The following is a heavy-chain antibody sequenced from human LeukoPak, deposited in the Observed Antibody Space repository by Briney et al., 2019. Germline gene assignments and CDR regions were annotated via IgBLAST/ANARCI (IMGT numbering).Heavy chain of an antibody. V-gene: IGHV3-7*01. CDR2: IKQDGNEK. D-gene: IGHD6-19*01. J-gene: IGHJ4*02. CDR1: GFTFSSYW. CDR3: ARGVQWLVLVFDY. Sequence: GGSLRLSCAASGFTFSSYWMSWVRQAPGKGLEWVANIKQDGNEKYYVDSVKGRFTISRDNSKNTLYLQMNSLRAEDTAVYYCARGVQWLVLVFDYWGQGTLVTVSS.